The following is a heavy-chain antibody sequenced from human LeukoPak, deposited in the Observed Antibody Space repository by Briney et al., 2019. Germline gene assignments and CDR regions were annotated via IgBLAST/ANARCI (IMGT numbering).Heavy chain of an antibody. J-gene: IGHJ4*02. CDR3: GRQTVAGTFFDY. CDR1: GFTFSSYE. Sequence: GGSLRLSCAASGFTFSSYEMSWVRQAPGKGLEWVSYISSSGSTIYYADSVKGRFTISRDNAENSLYLQMNSLRAEDTAVYYCGRQTVAGTFFDYWGQGTLVTVSS. CDR2: ISSSGSTI. V-gene: IGHV3-48*03. D-gene: IGHD6-19*01.